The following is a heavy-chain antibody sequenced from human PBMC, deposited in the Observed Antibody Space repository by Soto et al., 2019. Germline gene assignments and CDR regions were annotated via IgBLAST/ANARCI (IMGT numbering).Heavy chain of an antibody. CDR1: GYTFTSYG. CDR3: ARAGMSLYYYYGMEV. CDR2: ISAYNGNT. V-gene: IGHV1-18*01. Sequence: GASVKVSCKASGYTFTSYGISWVRQAPGQGLEWMGWISAYNGNTNYAQKLQGRVTMTTDTSTSTAYMELRSLRSDDTAVYYCARAGMSLYYYYGMEVWGQGTTVTVSS. J-gene: IGHJ6*02. D-gene: IGHD6-13*01.